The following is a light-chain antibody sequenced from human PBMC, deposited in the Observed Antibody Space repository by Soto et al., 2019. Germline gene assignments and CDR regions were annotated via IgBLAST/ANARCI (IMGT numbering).Light chain of an antibody. V-gene: IGKV3-11*01. CDR1: QSVSSH. CDR2: DAS. J-gene: IGKJ4*01. Sequence: EIVLTQSPATLSLSPGERATVSCRASQSVSSHLAWYQQKRGQAPRLLIYDASSRASGIPDRFSGGGSGTDFTLTISRLEPEDFAVYYCQQFSSYPLTFGGGTKVESN. CDR3: QQFSSYPLT.